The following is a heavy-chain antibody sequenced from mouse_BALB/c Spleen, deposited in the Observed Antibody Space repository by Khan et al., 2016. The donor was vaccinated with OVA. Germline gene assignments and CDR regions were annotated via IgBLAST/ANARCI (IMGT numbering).Heavy chain of an antibody. Sequence: QVQLQQPGAELVKPGAPVKLSCKASGYTFTSYWMNWVKQRPGRGLEWIGRIDPSDSETHYNQKFKDKATLTVDKSSSTAYIKLSSLTSEDSAVYYGARGGYGNYDYAMDYWGQGTSVTVAS. V-gene: IGHV1-69*02. J-gene: IGHJ4*01. CDR1: GYTFTSYW. D-gene: IGHD2-1*01. CDR3: ARGGYGNYDYAMDY. CDR2: IDPSDSET.